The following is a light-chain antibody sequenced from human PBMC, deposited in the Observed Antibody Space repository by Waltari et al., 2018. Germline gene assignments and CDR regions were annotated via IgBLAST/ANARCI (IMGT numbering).Light chain of an antibody. CDR3: QQRSNWPPRYS. J-gene: IGKJ2*01. CDR1: QSASSSY. Sequence: DIVLTQSPATLSLSPGERATLSCRASQSASSSYFAWYQQRPGHAPRLLIYDACNRAPGIPARFSGSGSGTDFTLTISSLEPEDFAAYYCQQRSNWPPRYSFGQGTKLEMK. CDR2: DAC. V-gene: IGKV3-11*01.